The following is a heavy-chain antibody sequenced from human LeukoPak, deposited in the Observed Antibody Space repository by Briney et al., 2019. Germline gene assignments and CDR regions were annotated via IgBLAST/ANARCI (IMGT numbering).Heavy chain of an antibody. CDR3: ARVKRTDSSGYLNYFDY. Sequence: QSGGSLRLSCAASGFTVSNNYMNWVRQAPGKGLEWVSAIYSGGTTYYADSVKGRFTISRDNSKNTLYLQMNSLRAEDTAVYYCARVKRTDSSGYLNYFDYWGQGTLVTVSS. CDR1: GFTVSNNY. J-gene: IGHJ4*02. D-gene: IGHD3-22*01. V-gene: IGHV3-53*01. CDR2: IYSGGTT.